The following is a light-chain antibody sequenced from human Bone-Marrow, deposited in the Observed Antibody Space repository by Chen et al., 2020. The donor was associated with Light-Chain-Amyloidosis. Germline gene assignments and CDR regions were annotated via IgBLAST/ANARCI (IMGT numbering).Light chain of an antibody. Sequence: SYELTQPPSVSVSPGQTARITCSGDDLPTKYAYWYQQKPGQAPVLVIHRDTDRPSGISERFSGSSSWTTATFTISGVQAEDEADYHCQSADSSGTYEVIFGGGTKLTVL. CDR2: RDT. V-gene: IGLV3-25*03. CDR3: QSADSSGTYEVI. CDR1: DLPTKY. J-gene: IGLJ2*01.